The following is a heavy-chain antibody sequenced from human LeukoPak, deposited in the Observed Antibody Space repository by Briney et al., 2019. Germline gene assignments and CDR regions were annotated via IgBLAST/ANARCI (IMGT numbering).Heavy chain of an antibody. CDR3: ARAYYDFWSGYWSTYYYMDV. CDR2: INHSGST. Sequence: TSETLSLTCAVYGGSFSGYYWSWIRKPPGKGLEWIGEINHSGSTNYNPSLKSRVTISVDTSKNQFSLKLSSVTAADTAVYYCARAYYDFWSGYWSTYYYMDVWGKGTTVTVSS. D-gene: IGHD3-3*01. V-gene: IGHV4-34*01. CDR1: GGSFSGYY. J-gene: IGHJ6*03.